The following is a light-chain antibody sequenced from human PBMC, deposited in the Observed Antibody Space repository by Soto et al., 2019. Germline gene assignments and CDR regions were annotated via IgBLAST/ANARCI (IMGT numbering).Light chain of an antibody. CDR3: MLSVGTGVWV. CDR1: SGSVSTSHY. V-gene: IGLV8-61*01. J-gene: IGLJ3*02. CDR2: NIE. Sequence: QAVVTQEASLSVSPGGTVTLTCGLNSGSVSTSHYPSCYQQTPGQPPRPLILNIEGRPSGVPERFSGTIIGRRAALTITGAQSEDESDYYCMLSVGTGVWVFGGGTKLTVL.